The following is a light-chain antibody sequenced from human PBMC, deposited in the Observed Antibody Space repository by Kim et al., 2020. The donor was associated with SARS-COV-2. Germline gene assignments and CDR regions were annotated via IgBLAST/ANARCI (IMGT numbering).Light chain of an antibody. CDR3: SSYTSSSKV. Sequence: PGATITSTCTGTSIEVDGYNSAYRYQQDTGKNPKLMIYDISKRPSGVSNRFSGSKSGNTASVSISGLQAEDEDDYYCSSYTSSSKVFGGVTKVTVL. CDR2: DIS. V-gene: IGLV2-14*03. CDR1: SIEVDGYNS. J-gene: IGLJ2*01.